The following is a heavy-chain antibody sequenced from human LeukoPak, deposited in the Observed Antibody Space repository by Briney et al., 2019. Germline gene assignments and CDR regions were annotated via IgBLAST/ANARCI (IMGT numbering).Heavy chain of an antibody. CDR2: IYSGGKT. V-gene: IGHV3-53*01. D-gene: IGHD1-1*01. Sequence: GGSLRLSCAVSGFTVSDYYMSWVRQAPGKGLEWVSVIYSGGKTYYADSVKGRCTISRDDSKNTLHLQMNSLRAEDTAVYYCASGSRNLDHWGQGTLVTVSS. CDR3: ASGSRNLDH. J-gene: IGHJ4*02. CDR1: GFTVSDYY.